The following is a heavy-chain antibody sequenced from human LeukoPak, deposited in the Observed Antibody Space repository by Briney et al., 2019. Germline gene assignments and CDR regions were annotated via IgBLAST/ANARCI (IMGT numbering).Heavy chain of an antibody. CDR3: AREIYSGSAIDY. CDR1: GSTLTDLS. J-gene: IGHJ4*02. V-gene: IGHV1-2*02. Sequence: GASVKVSCKVSGSTLTDLSIHWVRQAPGQGLEWMGWINPNSGGTSYAQKFQGRVTMTRDTSISTAYMELSRLRSDDTAVYYCAREIYSGSAIDYWGQGTLVTVSS. D-gene: IGHD1-26*01. CDR2: INPNSGGT.